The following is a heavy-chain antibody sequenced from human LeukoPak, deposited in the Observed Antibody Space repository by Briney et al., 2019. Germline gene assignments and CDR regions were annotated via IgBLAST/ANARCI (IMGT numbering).Heavy chain of an antibody. J-gene: IGHJ4*02. CDR1: GGTFSSYA. CDR3: ARVALKYSSSWYDWAHSDY. V-gene: IGHV1-69*06. D-gene: IGHD6-13*01. CDR2: IIPIFGTA. Sequence: ASVKVSCKASGGTFSSYAISWVRQAPGQGLEWMGGIIPIFGTANYAQKFQGRVTITADKSTSTAYMELSSLRSEDTAVYYCARVALKYSSSWYDWAHSDYWGQGTLVTVSS.